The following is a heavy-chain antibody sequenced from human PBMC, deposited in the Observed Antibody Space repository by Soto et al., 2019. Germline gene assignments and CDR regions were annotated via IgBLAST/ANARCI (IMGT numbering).Heavy chain of an antibody. D-gene: IGHD1-26*01. Sequence: QVQLVQSGAEVKKPGSSVKVSCKASGGTFSRNAVSWVRQAPGQGLEWMGGIIPIFGTVKYAQKFQGRVTITAAESTSTVYMELSSRRSEDTAVYSCARGNKEWEERGSYYSYGLDVWGQGTTVIVSS. CDR3: ARGNKEWEERGSYYSYGLDV. V-gene: IGHV1-69*01. CDR2: IIPIFGTV. J-gene: IGHJ6*02. CDR1: GGTFSRNA.